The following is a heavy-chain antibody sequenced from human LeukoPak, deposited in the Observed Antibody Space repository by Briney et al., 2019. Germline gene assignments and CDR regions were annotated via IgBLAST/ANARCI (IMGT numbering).Heavy chain of an antibody. CDR3: ARASSGSTMTQGYYMDV. CDR2: IYYSGST. Sequence: KSSETLSLTCTVSGGSVSSYYWSWIRQPPGKGLEWIGYIYYSGSTNYNPSLKSRVTISVDTSKNQFSLKLSSVTAADTAVYYCARASSGSTMTQGYYMDVWGKGTTVTISS. V-gene: IGHV4-59*02. J-gene: IGHJ6*03. CDR1: GGSVSSYY. D-gene: IGHD3-22*01.